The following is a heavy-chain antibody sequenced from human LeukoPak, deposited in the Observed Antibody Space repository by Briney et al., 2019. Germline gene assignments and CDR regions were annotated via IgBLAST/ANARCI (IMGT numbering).Heavy chain of an antibody. J-gene: IGHJ4*02. CDR2: INHSGST. V-gene: IGHV4-34*01. Sequence: PSETLSLTCAVYGGSFSGYYWSWIRQPPGKGLEWIGEINHSGSTNYNPSLKSRVTISVDTSKNQFSLKLSSVTAADTAVYYCARGPWLRRFDYWGQGTLVTVSS. CDR1: GGSFSGYY. D-gene: IGHD5-12*01. CDR3: ARGPWLRRFDY.